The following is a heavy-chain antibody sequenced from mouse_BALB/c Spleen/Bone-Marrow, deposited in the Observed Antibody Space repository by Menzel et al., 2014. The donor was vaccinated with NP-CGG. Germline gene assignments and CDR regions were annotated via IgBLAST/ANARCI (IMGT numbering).Heavy chain of an antibody. CDR3: ARAGGYDGFAY. V-gene: IGHV1S81*02. CDR1: GYTFTSYW. Sequence: VQLQQSGAELVKPGASVKLSCKASGYTFTSYWMHWVKQRPGQGLEWIGEINPSNGRADYNEKFRSKATLTVDRSSSTAYMQLSGLTSEDSAVYYCARAGGYDGFAYWGQGTLVTVSA. J-gene: IGHJ3*01. D-gene: IGHD2-2*01. CDR2: INPSNGRA.